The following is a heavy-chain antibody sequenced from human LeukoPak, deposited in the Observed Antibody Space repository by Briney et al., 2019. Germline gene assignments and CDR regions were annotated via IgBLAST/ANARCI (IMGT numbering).Heavy chain of an antibody. Sequence: GGSLRLSCAASGSTFTHSWMSWVRQAPGKGLEWVANIKQDGSEKYYVDSVEGRFTISRDNAKNSVSLQMNSLRGEDTAVYYCVRALGSSSADSWGQGTLVTVSS. CDR3: VRALGSSSADS. V-gene: IGHV3-7*01. CDR1: GSTFTHSW. CDR2: IKQDGSEK. J-gene: IGHJ4*02. D-gene: IGHD6-6*01.